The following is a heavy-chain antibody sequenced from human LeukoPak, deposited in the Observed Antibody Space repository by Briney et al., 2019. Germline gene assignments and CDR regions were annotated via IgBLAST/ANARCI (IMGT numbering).Heavy chain of an antibody. CDR1: GFSFTANY. J-gene: IGHJ5*02. CDR3: ARYPLHLVIVPAAVGFYP. CDR2: INPNSGGT. Sequence: ASVKVSCKASGFSFTANYIHWVRQAPGQGLEWMGWINPNSGGTKYAQKFQGRVTVTRDTSISTAYMELSSLRSDDTAVYYCARYPLHLVIVPAAVGFYPWGQGTLVTVSS. V-gene: IGHV1-2*02. D-gene: IGHD2-2*01.